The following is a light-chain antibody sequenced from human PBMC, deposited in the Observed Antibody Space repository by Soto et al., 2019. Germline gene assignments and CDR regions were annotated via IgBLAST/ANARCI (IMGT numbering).Light chain of an antibody. CDR3: SSYTSITTLEV. CDR1: SSDVGGYHY. CDR2: NVN. Sequence: QSVLTQPASVSGSPGQSIAISCTGASSDVGGYHYVSWYQHHPGKAPKLLIYNVNNRPSGVSDRFSGSKSGNTASLTISGLQAEDEADYYCSSYTSITTLEVFGGGTKLTVL. J-gene: IGLJ2*01. V-gene: IGLV2-14*03.